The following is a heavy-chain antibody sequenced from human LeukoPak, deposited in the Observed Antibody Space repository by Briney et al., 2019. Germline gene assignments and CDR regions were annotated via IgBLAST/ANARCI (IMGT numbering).Heavy chain of an antibody. J-gene: IGHJ4*02. V-gene: IGHV4-39*07. D-gene: IGHD3-22*01. CDR3: ASPFDYDSSGYLAY. CDR2: IYYSGST. Sequence: PSETLSLTCTVSGGSISSSSYYWGWIRQPPGKGLEWIGSIYYSGSTYYNPSLKSRVTISVDTSKNQFSLKLSSVTAADTAVYYCASPFDYDSSGYLAYWGQGTLVTVSS. CDR1: GGSISSSSYY.